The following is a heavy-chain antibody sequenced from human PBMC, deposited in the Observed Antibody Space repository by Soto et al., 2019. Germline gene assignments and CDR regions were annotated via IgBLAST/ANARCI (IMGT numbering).Heavy chain of an antibody. Sequence: QVQLVQSGAEVKKPGASVKVSCKASGYTFTDYYMHWVRQAPGQGLEWMGWINPNSGGTNYAQKFQGRVTMTRDTAISTAYMELSRLRSDDTAVYYCARLPPRYPTYGMDVWGQGTTVTVSS. CDR1: GYTFTDYY. CDR3: ARLPPRYPTYGMDV. V-gene: IGHV1-2*02. J-gene: IGHJ6*02. CDR2: INPNSGGT. D-gene: IGHD1-26*01.